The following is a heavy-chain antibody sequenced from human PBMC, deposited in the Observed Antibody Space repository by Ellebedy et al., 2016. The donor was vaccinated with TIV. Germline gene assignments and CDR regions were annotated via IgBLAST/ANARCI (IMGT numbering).Heavy chain of an antibody. CDR1: GFTFSTYS. J-gene: IGHJ4*02. V-gene: IGHV3-23*01. CDR2: MIGNGDYT. D-gene: IGHD2/OR15-2a*01. CDR3: AHDDVTHRLHY. Sequence: PGGSLRLSCAASGFTFSTYSMNWVRQAPGEGLEWVSAMIGNGDYTLYAVSGKGRFTISKDISKNTLFLQMHNLRVEDTAVYYCAHDDVTHRLHYWGQGTLVTVSS.